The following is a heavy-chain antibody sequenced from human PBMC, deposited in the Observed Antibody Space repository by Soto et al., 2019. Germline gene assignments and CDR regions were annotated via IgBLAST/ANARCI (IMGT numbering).Heavy chain of an antibody. CDR2: ISAYNGNT. CDR3: ARVRITIFGVVISSWGFFDY. CDR1: GYTFTSYG. D-gene: IGHD3-3*01. J-gene: IGHJ4*02. Sequence: QVQLVQSGAEVKKPGASVKVSCKASGYTFTSYGISWVRQAPGQGLEWMGWISAYNGNTNYAQKLQGRVTMTTDTSTSTAYMELRSLRSDDTAVYYCARVRITIFGVVISSWGFFDYWGQGILVTVSS. V-gene: IGHV1-18*01.